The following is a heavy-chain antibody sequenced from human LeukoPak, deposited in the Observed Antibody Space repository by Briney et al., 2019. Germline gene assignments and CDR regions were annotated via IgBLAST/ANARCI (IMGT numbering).Heavy chain of an antibody. D-gene: IGHD6-13*01. CDR1: GGSISSSTYY. Sequence: DPSETLSLTCTVSGGSISSSTYYWGWIRQPPGKGLEWIGSLYNSASTHYNPSLKSRVTMAVDTSKNQFSLKLRSVTAADTAIYYCARNKTITAAGTFDYWGQGTLVTVSS. J-gene: IGHJ4*02. CDR3: ARNKTITAAGTFDY. CDR2: LYNSAST. V-gene: IGHV4-39*01.